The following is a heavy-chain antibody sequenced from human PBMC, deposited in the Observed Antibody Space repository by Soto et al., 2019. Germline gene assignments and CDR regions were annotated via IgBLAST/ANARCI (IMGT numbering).Heavy chain of an antibody. Sequence: QVQLQQWGAGLLKPSETLSLTCAVYGGSFSGYYWSWIRQPPGKGLEWIGEINHSGSTNYNPSLKSRVTISVDTSKNQFSLKLSSVTAADTAVYYCARGVDGAFDIWGQGTMVTVSS. CDR2: INHSGST. CDR3: ARGVDGAFDI. J-gene: IGHJ3*02. CDR1: GGSFSGYY. V-gene: IGHV4-34*01.